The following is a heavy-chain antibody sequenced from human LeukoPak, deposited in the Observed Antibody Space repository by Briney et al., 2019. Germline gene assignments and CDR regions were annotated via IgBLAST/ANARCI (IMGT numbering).Heavy chain of an antibody. CDR1: GFTFSSSA. D-gene: IGHD2-2*01. CDR3: AKELLWRGNFQH. CDR2: ISGSGGNT. V-gene: IGHV3-23*01. J-gene: IGHJ1*01. Sequence: GGSLRLSCAASGFTFSSSAMSWVRQAPGKGLEWVSAISGSGGNTYYADSVKGRFTISRDNSKNTLYLQMNSLRAEDTAVYYCAKELLWRGNFQHWGQGTLVTVSS.